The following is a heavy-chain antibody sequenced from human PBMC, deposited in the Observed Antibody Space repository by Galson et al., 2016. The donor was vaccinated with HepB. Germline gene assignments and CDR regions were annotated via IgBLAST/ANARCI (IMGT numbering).Heavy chain of an antibody. CDR1: GGSVNSGGYC. Sequence: TLSLTCAVSGGSVNSGGYCWNWIRQLPGKGLEWIGYICDTGSTYYNPSLKSRPTISVDTSTNQFSLKLSSVTAADTAVYYCASLTYYYDSRGSLGGDYYGMDVWGQGTTVTVSS. CDR3: ASLTYYYDSRGSLGGDYYGMDV. J-gene: IGHJ6*02. V-gene: IGHV4-31*11. D-gene: IGHD3-22*01. CDR2: ICDTGST.